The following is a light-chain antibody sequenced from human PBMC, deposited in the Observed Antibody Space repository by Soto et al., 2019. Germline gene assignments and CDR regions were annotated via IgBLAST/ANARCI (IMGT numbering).Light chain of an antibody. CDR2: CAS. CDR3: QQYGTSVWGT. CDR1: QSVSSSY. V-gene: IGKV3-20*01. Sequence: EIVLTQSPGTLSLSPGERATLSCRASQSVSSSYLAWYQHKPGQAPRLLIYCASSRATGIPDRFIGSGSGTDFTLTINRLEPEDFAVYYCQQYGTSVWGTFGQGTKLEIK. J-gene: IGKJ2*01.